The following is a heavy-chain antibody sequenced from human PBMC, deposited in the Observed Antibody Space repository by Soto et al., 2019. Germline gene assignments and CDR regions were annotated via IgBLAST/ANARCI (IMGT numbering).Heavy chain of an antibody. D-gene: IGHD2-2*01. CDR2: IIPIFGTA. J-gene: IGHJ6*02. Sequence: QVQLVQSGAEVKKPGSSVKVSCKASGGTFSSYAISWVRQAPGQGLEWMGGIIPIFGTANYAQKFQGRVTITADESTSTAYMELSSLRSEDTAVYYCATGRVVPAVEADYYYGMDVWGQGTTVTVSS. CDR3: ATGRVVPAVEADYYYGMDV. V-gene: IGHV1-69*01. CDR1: GGTFSSYA.